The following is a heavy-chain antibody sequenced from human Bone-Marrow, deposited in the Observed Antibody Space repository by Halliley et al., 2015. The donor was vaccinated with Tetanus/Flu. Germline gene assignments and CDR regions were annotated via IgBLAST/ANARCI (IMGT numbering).Heavy chain of an antibody. D-gene: IGHD6-13*01. Sequence: QLVQSGAEVKKPGESLKISCKGSGYSFSDYWIGWVRQMPGQGLESMGIIFPGDSETRYAQSFQGQVTISADPSISTAYLQWSSPKASDSAIYFCVRRQVIAGSDDNLFCGLDVRGQGTTVAV. J-gene: IGHJ6*02. CDR1: GYSFSDYW. V-gene: IGHV5-51*01. CDR2: IFPGDSET. CDR3: VRRQVIAGSDDNLFCGLDV.